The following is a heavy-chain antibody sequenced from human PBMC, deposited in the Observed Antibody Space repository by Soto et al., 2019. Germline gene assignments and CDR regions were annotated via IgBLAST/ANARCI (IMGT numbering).Heavy chain of an antibody. CDR3: ARRVVTGYNWFDP. D-gene: IGHD2-15*01. J-gene: IGHJ5*02. CDR1: GYSFTSYW. V-gene: IGHV5-10-1*01. CDR2: IDPSDSYT. Sequence: GESLKISCKGSGYSFTSYWISWVRQMPGKGLEWVGRIDPSDSYTNYSPSFQGHVTISADKSISTAYLQWSSLRASDTAMYYCARRVVTGYNWFDPWGQGTPVTVSS.